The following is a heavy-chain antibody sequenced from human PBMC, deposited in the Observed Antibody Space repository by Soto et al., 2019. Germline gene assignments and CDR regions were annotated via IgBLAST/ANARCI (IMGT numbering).Heavy chain of an antibody. CDR1: GYTFTSYG. J-gene: IGHJ4*02. CDR3: ARGHYNWNDGPFFDY. Sequence: ASVKVSCQASGYTFTSYGISWVRQAPGQGLEWMGWISAYNGNTNYAQKLQGRVTMTTDTSTSTAYMELRSLRSDDTAVYYCARGHYNWNDGPFFDYWGQGTLVTVSS. V-gene: IGHV1-18*01. CDR2: ISAYNGNT. D-gene: IGHD1-1*01.